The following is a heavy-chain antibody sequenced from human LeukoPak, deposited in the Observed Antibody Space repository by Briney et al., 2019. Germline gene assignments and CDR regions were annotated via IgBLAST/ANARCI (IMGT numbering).Heavy chain of an antibody. J-gene: IGHJ4*02. CDR2: INTNTGNP. V-gene: IGHV7-4-1*02. CDR1: EYTFTSYA. Sequence: PGASVKVSCKASEYTFTSYAMNWVRQAPGQGLEWMGWINTNTGNPTYARGFTGRFVFSLDTSVNTAYLEISSLKGEDSAVYYCARGGSSWYDYWGQGTLVTVSS. CDR3: ARGGSSWYDY. D-gene: IGHD6-13*01.